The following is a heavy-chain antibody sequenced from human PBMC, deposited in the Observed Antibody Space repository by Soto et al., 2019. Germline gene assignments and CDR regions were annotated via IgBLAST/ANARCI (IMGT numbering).Heavy chain of an antibody. V-gene: IGHV1-69*13. CDR3: AREGDLSAVTFDY. CDR2: IIPIFGTA. J-gene: IGHJ4*02. Sequence: ASVKVSCKASGGTFSSYAISWVRQAPGQGLEWMGGIIPIFGTANYAQKFQGRVTITADESTSTAYMELSSLRSEDTAVYYCAREGDLSAVTFDYWGQGTLVTVSS. D-gene: IGHD6-19*01. CDR1: GGTFSSYA.